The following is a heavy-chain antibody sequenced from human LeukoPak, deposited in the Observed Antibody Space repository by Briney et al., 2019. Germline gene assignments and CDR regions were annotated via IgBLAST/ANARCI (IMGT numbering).Heavy chain of an antibody. Sequence: GESLILSCAASGFTFSNAWMSWVRQAPGKGLEWVGRIKSKTDGGTTDYAAPVKGRFTISRDDSKDTLYLQMNSLRAEDTAVYYCAKQGGDYYDSSGYVEGHVDYWGQGTLVTVSS. CDR1: GFTFSNAW. D-gene: IGHD3-22*01. J-gene: IGHJ4*02. CDR2: IKSKTDGGTT. V-gene: IGHV3-15*01. CDR3: AKQGGDYYDSSGYVEGHVDY.